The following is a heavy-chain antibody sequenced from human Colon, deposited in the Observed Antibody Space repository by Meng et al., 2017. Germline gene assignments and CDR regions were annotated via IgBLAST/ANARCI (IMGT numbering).Heavy chain of an antibody. V-gene: IGHV4-61*01. CDR2: VDYYWNI. Sequence: GQLQESGPGLVGPSETLSLTCNVSGGSVSSGSHYWNWIRQPPGKGLEFIAYVDYYWNINYNPSLNSRATVSIDTSKTQFSLKVTSVTAADTAVYYCAVGPWELDYWGQGILVTVSS. CDR3: AVGPWELDY. D-gene: IGHD1-26*01. J-gene: IGHJ4*02. CDR1: GGSVSSGSHY.